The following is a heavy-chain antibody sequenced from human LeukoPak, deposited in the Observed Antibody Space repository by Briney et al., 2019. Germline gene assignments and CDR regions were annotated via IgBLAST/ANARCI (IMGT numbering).Heavy chain of an antibody. CDR2: VIGSVVST. J-gene: IGHJ4*02. D-gene: IGHD5-12*01. CDR1: GFTFSNYA. V-gene: IGHV3-23*01. Sequence: PGGFLRLSCAASGFTFSNYAMSWVRQSPGKGLEWVSTVIGSVVSTFYADSVKGRFTISRDNSKNTLYLQMNSLRAEDTAVYYCAKGGYDYIEVGYFDYWGQGTLVTVSS. CDR3: AKGGYDYIEVGYFDY.